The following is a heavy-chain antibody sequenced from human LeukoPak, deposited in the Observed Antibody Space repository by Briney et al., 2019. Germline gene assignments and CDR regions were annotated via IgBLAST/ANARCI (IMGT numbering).Heavy chain of an antibody. Sequence: GGSLRFSCAASGLTFSSNSMNWVRQAPGRGLEWVSYISSSSNTIYYADSVKGRFTISRDNAKNSLFLQMNSLRAEDTAVYYCANTYCSTASCSRSLDYWGQGTLVTVSS. CDR2: ISSSSNTI. CDR1: GLTFSSNS. CDR3: ANTYCSTASCSRSLDY. V-gene: IGHV3-48*04. J-gene: IGHJ4*02. D-gene: IGHD2-2*01.